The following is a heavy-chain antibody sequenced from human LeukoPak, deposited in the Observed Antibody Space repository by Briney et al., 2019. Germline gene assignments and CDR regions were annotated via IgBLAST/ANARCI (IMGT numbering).Heavy chain of an antibody. V-gene: IGHV3-30*18. CDR2: ISYDGTKK. CDR1: GFRFSSDG. D-gene: IGHD6-19*01. CDR3: LKEQSSGYYRVSDY. J-gene: IGHJ4*02. Sequence: PGGSLRLSYAASGFRFSSDGIHWVRRAPGKGLEWVAVISYDGTKKVYRDSVRGRFTISRDNSKNTLYLQMNTLRVEDTAVYHCLKEQSSGYYRVSDYWGQGTLVTVSS.